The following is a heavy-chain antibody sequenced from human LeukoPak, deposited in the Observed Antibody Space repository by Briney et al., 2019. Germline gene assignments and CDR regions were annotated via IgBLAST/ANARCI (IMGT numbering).Heavy chain of an antibody. CDR1: GYTFTGYH. Sequence: ASVKVSCKAAGYTFTGYHMHWVRQAPGQGLEWMGRINPNSGDTNYAQKFQGRVTMTRDTSISTAYMELSRLRSDDTAVYYCARDYCSSTSCLFDYWGQGTLVTVSS. D-gene: IGHD2-2*01. CDR3: ARDYCSSTSCLFDY. V-gene: IGHV1-2*06. J-gene: IGHJ4*02. CDR2: INPNSGDT.